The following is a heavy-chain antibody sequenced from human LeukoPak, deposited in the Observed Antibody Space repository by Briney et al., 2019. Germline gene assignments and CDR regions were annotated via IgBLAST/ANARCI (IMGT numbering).Heavy chain of an antibody. J-gene: IGHJ4*02. CDR2: IKSKTDSGTT. V-gene: IGHV3-15*01. CDR3: TTVSLNDMYCYDSSGYFDY. CDR1: GFTFSNAW. D-gene: IGHD3-22*01. Sequence: GGSLRLSCAASGFTFSNAWMSWVRQAPGKGLEWVGRIKSKTDSGTTDYAAPVKGRFTISRDDSKNTLYLQMNSLKTEDTAVYYCTTVSLNDMYCYDSSGYFDYWGQGTLVTVSS.